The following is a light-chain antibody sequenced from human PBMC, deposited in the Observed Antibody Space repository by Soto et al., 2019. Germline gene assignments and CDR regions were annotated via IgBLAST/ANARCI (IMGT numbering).Light chain of an antibody. Sequence: EILLPQSPAPLSLSLGERAPLSCRASQSVSSYLAWHQQKPGQPPRRLIYGASTRATGIPARFSGSGSGTEFTLIISSLQSEDFAVYYCQQYNDWPRTFGQGTKVDIK. V-gene: IGKV3-15*01. CDR1: QSVSSY. CDR2: GAS. J-gene: IGKJ1*01. CDR3: QQYNDWPRT.